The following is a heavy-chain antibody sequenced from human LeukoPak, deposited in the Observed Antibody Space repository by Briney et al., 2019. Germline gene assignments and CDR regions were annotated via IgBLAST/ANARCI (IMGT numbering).Heavy chain of an antibody. Sequence: GGSLRLSCAASGFTFSSYAMNWVRQAPGKGLEWVSTVSGNGGSTYYVDSVKGRLTISRDNSKNTLYLQMNSLRAEDTAVYYCAKSKAGSGNYGDYWGQGTLVTVSS. V-gene: IGHV3-23*01. D-gene: IGHD1-26*01. J-gene: IGHJ4*02. CDR1: GFTFSSYA. CDR3: AKSKAGSGNYGDY. CDR2: VSGNGGST.